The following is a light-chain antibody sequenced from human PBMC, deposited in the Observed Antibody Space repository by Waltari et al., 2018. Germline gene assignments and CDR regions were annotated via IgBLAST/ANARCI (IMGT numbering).Light chain of an antibody. J-gene: IGLJ3*02. V-gene: IGLV2-14*01. CDR3: ASYNPGSTLV. Sequence: QSALTQPASVSGSPGQSITISCTGSSSAVGGYNYVSWYQQFPDRAPKLIIYDVTNRPSGVSNRFSGSKSANTASLTISGLQPEDEAEYYCASYNPGSTLVFGGGTKLTVL. CDR2: DVT. CDR1: SSAVGGYNY.